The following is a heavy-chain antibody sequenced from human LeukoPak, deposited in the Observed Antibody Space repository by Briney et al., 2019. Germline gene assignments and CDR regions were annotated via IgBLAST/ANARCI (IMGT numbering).Heavy chain of an antibody. CDR1: GGSISSGDYY. CDR3: ATTYYYDSSGPAPDY. CDR2: IYYSGST. D-gene: IGHD3-22*01. V-gene: IGHV4-30-4*01. Sequence: SQTLSLTCTVSGGSISSGDYYWSWIRQPPGKGLEWIGYIYYSGSTNYNPSLKSRVTISVDTSKNQFSLKLSSVTAADTAVYYCATTYYYDSSGPAPDYWGQGTLVTVSS. J-gene: IGHJ4*02.